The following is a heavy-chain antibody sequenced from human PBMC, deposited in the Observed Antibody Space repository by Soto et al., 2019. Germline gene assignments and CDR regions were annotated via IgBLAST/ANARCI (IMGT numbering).Heavy chain of an antibody. J-gene: IGHJ4*02. CDR2: ISASGDST. CDR1: GGGFSNYG. Sequence: GGSLRLSCATSGGGFSNYGMSWVRQAPGKGLEWVSGISASGDSTYYADPVKGRFTISGDNSKRTLYLQMNSLRAEDTAIYYCATDPRGPDYWGQGTQVTVSS. V-gene: IGHV3-23*01. CDR3: ATDPRGPDY.